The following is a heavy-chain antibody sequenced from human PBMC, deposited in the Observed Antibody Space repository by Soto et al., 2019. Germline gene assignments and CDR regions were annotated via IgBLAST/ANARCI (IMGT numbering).Heavy chain of an antibody. V-gene: IGHV4-39*01. CDR2: INHSGST. J-gene: IGHJ4*02. D-gene: IGHD3-22*01. Sequence: PSETLSLTCSVSGGSISSGYYYWSWIRQPPGKGLEWIGVINHSGSTYHNLSLKGRVTMSVDASRNQFSLKLTSMTAADTAVYYCARLGGYVSVGYYYLWDSWGQGTLVTVSS. CDR3: ARLGGYVSVGYYYLWDS. CDR1: GGSISSGYYY.